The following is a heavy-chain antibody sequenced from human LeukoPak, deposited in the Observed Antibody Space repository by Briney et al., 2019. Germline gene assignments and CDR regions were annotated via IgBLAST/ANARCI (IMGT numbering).Heavy chain of an antibody. V-gene: IGHV3-21*01. D-gene: IGHD6-19*01. J-gene: IGHJ5*02. CDR3: ARDGRIAVAGDNWFDP. CDR2: MSSSSSYI. Sequence: GGCLRLSCAASGFTFSSYSMNWVRQALGKGLEWVSSMSSSSSYIYYADSVKGRFTISRDNAKNSLYLQMNSLRAEDTAVYYCARDGRIAVAGDNWFDPWGQGTLVTVSS. CDR1: GFTFSSYS.